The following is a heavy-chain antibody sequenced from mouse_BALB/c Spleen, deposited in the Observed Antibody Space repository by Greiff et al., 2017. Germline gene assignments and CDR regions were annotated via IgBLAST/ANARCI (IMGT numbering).Heavy chain of an antibody. CDR3: AREDGIYYGNYGYWYFDG. J-gene: IGHJ1*01. Sequence: VQLQQSGPGLVAPSQSLSITCTVSGFSLTGYGVNWVRQPPGKGLEWLGMIWGDGSTDYNSALKSRLSISKDNSKSQVFLKMNSLQTDDTARYYGAREDGIYYGNYGYWYFDGWGAGTTVTVAA. CDR1: GFSLTGYG. V-gene: IGHV2-6-7*01. CDR2: IWGDGST. D-gene: IGHD2-1*01.